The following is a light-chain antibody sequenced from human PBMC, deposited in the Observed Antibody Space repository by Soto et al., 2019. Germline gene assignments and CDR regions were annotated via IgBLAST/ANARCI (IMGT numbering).Light chain of an antibody. CDR2: DTS. CDR1: QGIGDT. Sequence: ETVLTQSPATLSLSPGENAILSCRASQGIGDTLAWYQHKPGQTPRLLISDTSTRATGVPARFSGSGSGTDFTLTISRLEPEDFAVYYCQQYGDSLLTFGGGTKV. CDR3: QQYGDSLLT. J-gene: IGKJ4*01. V-gene: IGKV3-20*01.